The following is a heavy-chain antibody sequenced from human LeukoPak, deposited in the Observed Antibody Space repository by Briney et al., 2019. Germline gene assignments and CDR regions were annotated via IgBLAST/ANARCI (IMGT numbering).Heavy chain of an antibody. CDR2: IIAMFTTA. Sequence: GASVKVSCKAPGVTFGTYAISWVRQAPGQGLEWMGGIIAMFTTANYAQKFQGRVTITADKSTSTAYMELSSLRSEDTAVYYCAKAPAYCVGDCRFFFDYWGQGTLVTVSS. V-gene: IGHV1-69*06. CDR1: GVTFGTYA. CDR3: AKAPAYCVGDCRFFFDY. D-gene: IGHD2-21*02. J-gene: IGHJ4*02.